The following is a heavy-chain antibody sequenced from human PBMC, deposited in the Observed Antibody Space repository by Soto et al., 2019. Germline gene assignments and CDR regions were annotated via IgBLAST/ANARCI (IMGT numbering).Heavy chain of an antibody. CDR3: ARLYSSSWNYYYYYGMDV. Sequence: GGSLRLSCAASGFTFSSYAMHWVRQAPGKGLEWVAVISYDGSNKYYADSVKGRFTISRDNSKNTLYLKMNSLRAEDTAVYYCARLYSSSWNYYYYYGMDVWGQGTTVTVSS. V-gene: IGHV3-30-3*01. CDR1: GFTFSSYA. CDR2: ISYDGSNK. J-gene: IGHJ6*02. D-gene: IGHD6-13*01.